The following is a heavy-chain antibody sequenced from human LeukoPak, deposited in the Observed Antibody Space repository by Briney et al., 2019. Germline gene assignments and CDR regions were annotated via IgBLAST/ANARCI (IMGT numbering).Heavy chain of an antibody. D-gene: IGHD4-23*01. Sequence: PGGSLRLSCAASGFTFSNYGMTWVRQAPGKGLERVSVMSGSGGSGTYYADSVKGRFTISRDNSKNTLFLEMNNLRAEDTALYYCAKGQYGGSATHFDSWGQGILVTVSS. CDR3: AKGQYGGSATHFDS. CDR2: MSGSGGSGT. CDR1: GFTFSNYG. J-gene: IGHJ4*02. V-gene: IGHV3-23*01.